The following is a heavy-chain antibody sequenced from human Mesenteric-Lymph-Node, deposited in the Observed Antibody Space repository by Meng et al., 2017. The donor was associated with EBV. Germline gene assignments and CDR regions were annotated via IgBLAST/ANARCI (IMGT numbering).Heavy chain of an antibody. V-gene: IGHV3-73*02. Sequence: QLVGVGGGLCQAGGALRLSCAASGFTFSGSAMDWVRQAPGKGLEWVGRIRSKGFSYATSYLASVRGRFTISRDDSKNTAYLQMNSLKNEDTAVYYCTRVGPTYYFDYWGQGALVTVSS. D-gene: IGHD1-26*01. J-gene: IGHJ4*02. CDR2: IRSKGFSYAT. CDR3: TRVGPTYYFDY. CDR1: GFTFSGSA.